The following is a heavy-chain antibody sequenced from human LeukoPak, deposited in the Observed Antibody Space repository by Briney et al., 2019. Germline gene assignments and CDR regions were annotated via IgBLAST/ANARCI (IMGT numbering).Heavy chain of an antibody. D-gene: IGHD6-19*01. Sequence: SETLSLTCAVYGGSFSGYYWSWIRQPPGKGLEWIGEINHSGSTSYNPSLKSRVTISVDTSKNQFSLKLSSVTAADTAVYYCARTSSGYDYWGQGALVTVSS. CDR1: GGSFSGYY. CDR2: INHSGST. CDR3: ARTSSGYDY. V-gene: IGHV4-34*01. J-gene: IGHJ4*02.